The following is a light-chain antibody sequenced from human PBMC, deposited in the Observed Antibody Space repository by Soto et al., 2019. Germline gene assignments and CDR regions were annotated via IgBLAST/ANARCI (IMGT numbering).Light chain of an antibody. V-gene: IGKV1-39*01. Sequence: DIQLTQSPPSLSASVGDRVTITCRASQSISPFLNWYQCKPGKPPKLLIYESSNLRGGVSSRFSGSGSGTDLTLTIDRLQSDDFATYDCQHSSSDLITFVQGTRLDIQ. CDR1: QSISPF. CDR3: QHSSSDLIT. J-gene: IGKJ5*01. CDR2: ESS.